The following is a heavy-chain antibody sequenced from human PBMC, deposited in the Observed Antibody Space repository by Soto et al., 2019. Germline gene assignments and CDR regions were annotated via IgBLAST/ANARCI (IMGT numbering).Heavy chain of an antibody. V-gene: IGHV4-30-2*01. CDR1: GASMSSGVYS. D-gene: IGHD3-10*01. Sequence: QLQLQESGSGLVKPSQTLSLTCAVSGASMSSGVYSWSWIRQPPGKGLEWIGYMYDTGSTYYNPSLKPRVTLSAAMSKNHLSLNLTSVTAADTAVYYCARDRGTGSFYPTWGQGILVTVSS. CDR3: ARDRGTGSFYPT. J-gene: IGHJ5*02. CDR2: MYDTGST.